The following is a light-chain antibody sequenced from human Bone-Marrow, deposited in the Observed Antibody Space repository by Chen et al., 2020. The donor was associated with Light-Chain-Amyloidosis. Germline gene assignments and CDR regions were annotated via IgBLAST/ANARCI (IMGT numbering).Light chain of an antibody. CDR3: SSYTIPNTLV. V-gene: IGLV2-14*01. J-gene: IGLJ1*01. CDR1: SSAVGGDNH. Sequence: QYALPQPASVSGSPGQSITISCTGTSSAVGGDNHVSLYQQHPDKAPQLMIYEVTNRPSWVPARFSGSKSDNTASLTLSGLQPEYEADYFCSSYTIPNTLVFGSGTRVPVL. CDR2: EVT.